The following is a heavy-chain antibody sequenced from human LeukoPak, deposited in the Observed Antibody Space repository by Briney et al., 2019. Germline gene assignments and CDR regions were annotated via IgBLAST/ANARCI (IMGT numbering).Heavy chain of an antibody. V-gene: IGHV1-69*05. CDR2: IIPIFGTA. J-gene: IGHJ4*02. Sequence: GASVKVSCKASGYTFTSYGISWVRQAPGQGLEWMGRIIPIFGTANYAQKFQGRVTITTDESTSTAYMELSSLRSEDTAVYYCARGYYDILTGYYLFDYWGQGTLVTVSS. CDR3: ARGYYDILTGYYLFDY. D-gene: IGHD3-9*01. CDR1: GYTFTSYG.